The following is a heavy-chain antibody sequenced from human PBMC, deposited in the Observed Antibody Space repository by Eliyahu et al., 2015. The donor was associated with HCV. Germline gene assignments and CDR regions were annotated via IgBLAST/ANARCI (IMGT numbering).Heavy chain of an antibody. CDR1: GFTFSSYA. CDR2: ISGSGADT. V-gene: IGHV3-23*01. J-gene: IGHJ4*02. Sequence: EVQLLESGGGLVQPGGSLRLSCAASGFTFSSYAMSWVRQAPGKGLEWVSGISGSGADTPYADSVKGRFTISRDNSKNTLYLQMNSLRAEDTAVYYCAKKNSGNSPFEHWGQGTLVTVSS. D-gene: IGHD1-26*01. CDR3: AKKNSGNSPFEH.